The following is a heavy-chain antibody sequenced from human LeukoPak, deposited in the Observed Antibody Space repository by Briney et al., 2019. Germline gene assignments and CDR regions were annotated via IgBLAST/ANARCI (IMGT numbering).Heavy chain of an antibody. J-gene: IGHJ4*02. V-gene: IGHV6-1*01. CDR3: ARGRIAARDFDY. CDR2: TYYRSKWYN. D-gene: IGHD6-6*01. CDR1: GGSVSSNSAA. Sequence: SQTLSLTCAISGGSVSSNSAAGNWIRQSPSRGLEWLGRTYYRSKWYNDYAVSVKSRITINPDTSKNQFSLQLNSVTPEDTAVYYCARGRIAARDFDYWGQGTLVTVSS.